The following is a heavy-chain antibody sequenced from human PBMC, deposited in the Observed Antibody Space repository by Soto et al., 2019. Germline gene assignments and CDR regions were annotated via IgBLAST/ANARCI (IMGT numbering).Heavy chain of an antibody. V-gene: IGHV1-18*04. CDR3: ARDPPVVVPAAGPIYFDY. CDR1: GYTFTSYG. CDR2: ISAYNGNT. D-gene: IGHD2-2*01. Sequence: EASVKVSCKASGYTFTSYGISWVRQAPGQGLEWMGWISAYNGNTNYAQKLQGRVTMTTDTSTSTAYMELRSLRSDDTAVYYCARDPPVVVPAAGPIYFDYWGQGTLVTVSS. J-gene: IGHJ4*02.